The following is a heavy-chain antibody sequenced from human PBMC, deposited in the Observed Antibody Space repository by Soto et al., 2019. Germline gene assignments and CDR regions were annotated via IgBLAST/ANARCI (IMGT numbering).Heavy chain of an antibody. V-gene: IGHV3-21*01. CDR1: GFTFSSYS. J-gene: IGHJ4*02. Sequence: GSLRLSCAASGFTFSSYSMNWVRQAPGKGLEWVSSISSSSSYIYYADSVKGRFTISRDNAKNSLYLQMNSLRAEDTAVYYCASAAATYYDILTDYWGQGTLVTVSS. CDR2: ISSSSSYI. CDR3: ASAAATYYDILTDY. D-gene: IGHD3-9*01.